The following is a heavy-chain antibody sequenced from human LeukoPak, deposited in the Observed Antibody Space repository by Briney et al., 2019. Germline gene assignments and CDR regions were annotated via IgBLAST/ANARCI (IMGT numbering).Heavy chain of an antibody. V-gene: IGHV1-8*01. CDR1: GYTFTSYD. CDR3: ARSTYSSSWYYHYYFDY. D-gene: IGHD6-13*01. J-gene: IGHJ4*02. CDR2: MNPNSGNT. Sequence: GASVKVSCKASGYTFTSYDINWVRQATGQGLEWMGWMNPNSGNTGYAQKFQGRVTMTRNTSISTAYMELSSLRSEDTAVYYCARSTYSSSWYYHYYFDYWGQGTLATVSS.